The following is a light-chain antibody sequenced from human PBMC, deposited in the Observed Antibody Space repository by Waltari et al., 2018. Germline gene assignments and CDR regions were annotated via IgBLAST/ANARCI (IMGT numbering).Light chain of an antibody. CDR2: WAS. V-gene: IGKV4-1*01. CDR3: QQYYATPRT. CDR1: QSVFYSSNNRNY. Sequence: DIVMTQSPDSLAVSLGERATINCKSSQSVFYSSNNRNYLGWYQHKAGQPPKLLIYWASPRESGVPSRFSGSGSGTDFTLTISNLQAEDVAVYYCQQYYATPRTFGQGTKVAIK. J-gene: IGKJ1*01.